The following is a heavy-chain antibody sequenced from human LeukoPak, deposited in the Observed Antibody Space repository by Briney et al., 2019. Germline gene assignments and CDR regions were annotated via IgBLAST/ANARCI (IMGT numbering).Heavy chain of an antibody. J-gene: IGHJ4*02. D-gene: IGHD2-21*02. Sequence: ASVKVSCKASGYTFTSYGISWVRQAPGQGLEWMGWISAYNGNTNYAQKLQGRVTMTTDTSTSTAYMELRSLRSEDTAVYYCARERAVTAIPNFDYWGQGTLVTVSS. CDR1: GYTFTSYG. CDR3: ARERAVTAIPNFDY. V-gene: IGHV1-18*01. CDR2: ISAYNGNT.